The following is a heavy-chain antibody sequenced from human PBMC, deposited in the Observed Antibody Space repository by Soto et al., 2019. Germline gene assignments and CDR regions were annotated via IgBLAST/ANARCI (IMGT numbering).Heavy chain of an antibody. CDR3: AKSSVWYPYFDS. CDR1: EFSFDDYA. D-gene: IGHD6-13*01. CDR2: ITYTGVST. Sequence: TGGSLRLSCAASEFSFDDYARSWVRQAPGKGLEWVSSITYTGVSTYYADSVKGRFTISRDNSRDTLFLQMNSLRAEDTAIYYCAKSSVWYPYFDSWGQGTLVTVSS. J-gene: IGHJ4*02. V-gene: IGHV3-23*01.